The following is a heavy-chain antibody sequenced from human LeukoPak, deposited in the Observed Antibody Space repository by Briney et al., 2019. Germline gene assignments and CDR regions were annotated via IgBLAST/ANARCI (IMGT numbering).Heavy chain of an antibody. CDR2: ISSSGSTI. D-gene: IGHD3-22*01. CDR1: GFTFSSYG. Sequence: GGSLRLSCAASGFTFSSYGMNWVRQAPGKGLEWVSYISSSGSTIYYADSVKGRFTISRDNAKNSLYLQMNSLRAEDTAVYYCARDYYDRIDYWGQGTLVTVSS. V-gene: IGHV3-48*04. J-gene: IGHJ4*02. CDR3: ARDYYDRIDY.